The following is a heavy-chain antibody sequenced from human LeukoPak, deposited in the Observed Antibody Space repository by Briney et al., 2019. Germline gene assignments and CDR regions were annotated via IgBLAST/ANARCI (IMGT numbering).Heavy chain of an antibody. D-gene: IGHD6-13*01. CDR3: ASGPYPAAGTDHQFDY. Sequence: SETLSLTCTVSGASISRYYWSWIRQPPGKGLEWIGYIYCRGSTNYNPSLKSRVTISVDTSKNQFSLKLSSVTAADTAVYYCASGPYPAAGTDHQFDYWGQGTLVTVSS. CDR1: GASISRYY. V-gene: IGHV4-59*01. CDR2: IYCRGST. J-gene: IGHJ4*02.